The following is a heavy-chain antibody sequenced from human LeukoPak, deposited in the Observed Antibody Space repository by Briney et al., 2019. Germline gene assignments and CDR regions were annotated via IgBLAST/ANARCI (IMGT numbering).Heavy chain of an antibody. CDR3: ARVTRGPSYYYDSSGYESGDY. CDR2: ISYDGSNK. Sequence: GRSLRLSCAASGFTFSSYAMHWVRQAPGKGLEWVAVISYDGSNKYYADSVKGRFTISRDNSKNTLYLQMNSLSAEDTAVYYCARVTRGPSYYYDSSGYESGDYWGQGTLVTVSS. D-gene: IGHD3-22*01. V-gene: IGHV3-30-3*01. CDR1: GFTFSSYA. J-gene: IGHJ4*02.